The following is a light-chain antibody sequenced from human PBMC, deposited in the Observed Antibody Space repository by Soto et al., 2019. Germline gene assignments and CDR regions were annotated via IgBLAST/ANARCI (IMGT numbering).Light chain of an antibody. V-gene: IGKV1-39*01. CDR1: QSISSY. Sequence: DIQMTQSPSSLSASVGDRVTITCRASQSISSYLNWYQQKPGKAPKLLISGASSLQSGVPSRFSGGESGTGFTLTISSLLPEDFATYYCQQTYSAPYTFGQGTKLEIK. CDR3: QQTYSAPYT. CDR2: GAS. J-gene: IGKJ2*01.